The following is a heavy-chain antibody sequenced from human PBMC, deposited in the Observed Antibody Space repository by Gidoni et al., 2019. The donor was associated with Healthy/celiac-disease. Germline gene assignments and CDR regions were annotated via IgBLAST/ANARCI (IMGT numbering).Heavy chain of an antibody. V-gene: IGHV3-30*03. J-gene: IGHJ3*02. D-gene: IGHD3-3*01. CDR2: ISYDGSNK. CDR3: ATDLRFLEWSDDAFDI. Sequence: QVQLVEYGGGVVQPGRSLRRTCAASGCTFSSYGMHWVRQAPGKGLEWLAVISYDGSNKYNADSVKGRFTISRDNSKITLYLQLNSLRAEDTAVYYCATDLRFLEWSDDAFDIWGQGTMVTVSS. CDR1: GCTFSSYG.